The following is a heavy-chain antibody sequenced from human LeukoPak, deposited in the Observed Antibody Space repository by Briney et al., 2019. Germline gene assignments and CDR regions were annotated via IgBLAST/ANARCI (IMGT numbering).Heavy chain of an antibody. D-gene: IGHD2-2*01. V-gene: IGHV3-21*01. CDR1: GFTFTNAW. J-gene: IGHJ4*02. Sequence: GGSLRLSCAASGFTFTNAWMNWVRQAPGKGLEWVSSISSSSSYIYYADSVKGRFTISRDNAKNSLYLQMNSLRAEDTAVYYCAKSWCETICYGIYDWGQGTLVTVS. CDR3: AKSWCETICYGIYD. CDR2: ISSSSSYI.